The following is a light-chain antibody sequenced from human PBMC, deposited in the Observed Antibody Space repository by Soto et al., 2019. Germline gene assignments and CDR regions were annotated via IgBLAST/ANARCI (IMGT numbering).Light chain of an antibody. CDR1: QSVSSSY. CDR3: QQYVRCPPSWT. Sequence: ETVLTQSPGTLSLSPGERATLSCRASQSVSSSYLAWYQQQPGQAPRLLIYDASSSATGIPDRFSGSGSGTDFTLTISRLEPEDFAVYYCQQYVRCPPSWTFGQGTKVEIK. J-gene: IGKJ1*01. CDR2: DAS. V-gene: IGKV3-20*01.